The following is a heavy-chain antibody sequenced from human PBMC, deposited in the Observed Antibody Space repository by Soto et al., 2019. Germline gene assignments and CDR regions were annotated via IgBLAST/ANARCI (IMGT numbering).Heavy chain of an antibody. V-gene: IGHV3-23*01. Sequence: EVQLLESGGGLVQPGGSLRLSCAASGITISNYPMSWVPQAPGKGLDWVSGISGSGDRTYYADSAKGRFTISKDISRNSLSLQLDSLGVEDTAVYFCVKDDGGYPSTAPHWGQGTLVTVSS. D-gene: IGHD3-22*01. CDR2: ISGSGDRT. CDR3: VKDDGGYPSTAPH. J-gene: IGHJ4*02. CDR1: GITISNYP.